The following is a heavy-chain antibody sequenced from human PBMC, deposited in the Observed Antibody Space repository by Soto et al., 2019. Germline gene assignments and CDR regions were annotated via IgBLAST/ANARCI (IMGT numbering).Heavy chain of an antibody. Sequence: ASVKVSCKASGYTFTGYYMHWVRQAPGLGLEWMGWINPNSGGTNYAQKFQGRVTMTRDTSISTAYMELSRLRSDDTAVYYCARAAVLYYDILTGYYPIFDYWGQGTLVTVSS. D-gene: IGHD3-9*01. CDR3: ARAAVLYYDILTGYYPIFDY. CDR1: GYTFTGYY. J-gene: IGHJ4*02. V-gene: IGHV1-2*02. CDR2: INPNSGGT.